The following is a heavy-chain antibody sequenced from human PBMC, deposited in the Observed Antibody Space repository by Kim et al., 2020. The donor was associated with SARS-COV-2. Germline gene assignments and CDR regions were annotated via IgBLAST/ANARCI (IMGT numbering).Heavy chain of an antibody. V-gene: IGHV3-33*01. Sequence: DGSTKYYADSVKGRFTISRDNSKNTLYLQMNSLRAEDTAVYYCARKVRMDVWGQGTTVTVSS. J-gene: IGHJ6*02. CDR2: DGSTK. CDR3: ARKVRMDV.